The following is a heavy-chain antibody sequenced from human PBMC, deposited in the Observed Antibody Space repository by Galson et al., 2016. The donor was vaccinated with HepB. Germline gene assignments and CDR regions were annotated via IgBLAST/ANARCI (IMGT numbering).Heavy chain of an antibody. V-gene: IGHV3-7*01. Sequence: SLRLSCATSGFIFSNYWMSWVRQAPGKGLEWVANIKQDGSYIHYVDSVRGRFTISRDNAKNSLYLQMNSLRVEDTAVYYCVRSRGNDGWGQGTLVTVSS. CDR1: GFIFSNYW. CDR3: VRSRGNDG. J-gene: IGHJ4*02. CDR2: IKQDGSYI. D-gene: IGHD1-1*01.